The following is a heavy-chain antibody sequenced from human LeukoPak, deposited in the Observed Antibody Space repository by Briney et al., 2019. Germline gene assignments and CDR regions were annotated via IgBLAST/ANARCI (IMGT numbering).Heavy chain of an antibody. CDR3: ARGSITGPVTLWFDP. CDR2: ITYDGSNK. CDR1: GFSFSSYA. V-gene: IGHV3-30*04. Sequence: GGSLRLSCAAAGFSFSSYAIHWVRQAPGQGLEWGAGITYDGSNKDYAESVQGRFTISTDKSKNTPYLQMNSLTADDTAVYYCARGSITGPVTLWFDPWGQGTLVTVSS. D-gene: IGHD3-10*01. J-gene: IGHJ5*02.